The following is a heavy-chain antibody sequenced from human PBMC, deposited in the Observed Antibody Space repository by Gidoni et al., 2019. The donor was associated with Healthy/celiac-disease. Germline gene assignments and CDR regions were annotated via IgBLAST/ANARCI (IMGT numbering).Heavy chain of an antibody. CDR3: ARPHYDILTGDAFDI. Sequence: QLQLQESGPGLVKPSETLSLTCTVSGGSISSSSYYWGWIRQPPGKGLEWIGSIYYSGSTYYNPSLKSRVTISVDTSKNQFSLKLSSVTAADTAVYYCARPHYDILTGDAFDIWGQGTMVTVSS. J-gene: IGHJ3*02. D-gene: IGHD3-9*01. CDR2: IYYSGST. CDR1: GGSISSSSYY. V-gene: IGHV4-39*01.